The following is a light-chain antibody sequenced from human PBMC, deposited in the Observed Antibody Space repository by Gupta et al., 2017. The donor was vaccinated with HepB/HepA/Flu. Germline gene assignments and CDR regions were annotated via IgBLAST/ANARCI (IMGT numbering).Light chain of an antibody. CDR3: QQSDSTPIT. CDR1: QSISSY. CDR2: AAS. J-gene: IGKJ4*01. Sequence: DIQMTQSPSSLSASVGDRVTITCRASQSISSYSNWYQQKPGQAPKLLIYAASRAHSGVPSRISGSSSATYFTLTISMLHPEDFATYCCQQSDSTPITFGGGTKVEIK. V-gene: IGKV1-39*01.